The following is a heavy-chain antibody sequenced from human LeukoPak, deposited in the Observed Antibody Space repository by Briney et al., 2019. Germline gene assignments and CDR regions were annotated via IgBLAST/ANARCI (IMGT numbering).Heavy chain of an antibody. J-gene: IGHJ6*02. D-gene: IGHD5-12*01. Sequence: ASVKVSCKASGGTFSSYAISWVRQAPGQGLEWMGRIIPILGIANYAQKFQGRVTITADKSTSTAYMELSSLRSEDTAVYYCATGSIVATRGPYYYGMDVWGQGTTVTVTS. CDR2: IIPILGIA. V-gene: IGHV1-69*04. CDR1: GGTFSSYA. CDR3: ATGSIVATRGPYYYGMDV.